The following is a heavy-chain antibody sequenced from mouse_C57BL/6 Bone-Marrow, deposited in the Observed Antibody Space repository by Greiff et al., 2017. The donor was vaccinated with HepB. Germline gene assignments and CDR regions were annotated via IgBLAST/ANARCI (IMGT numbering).Heavy chain of an antibody. CDR3: ARVYYYGSSHAMDY. CDR2: ISNLAYSI. J-gene: IGHJ4*01. CDR1: GFTFSDYG. V-gene: IGHV5-15*01. Sequence: EVKLMESGGGLVQPGGSLKLSCAASGFTFSDYGMAWVRQAPRKGPEWVAFISNLAYSIYYADTVTGRFTISRENAKNTLYLEMSSLRSEDTAMYYCARVYYYGSSHAMDYWGQGTSVTVSS. D-gene: IGHD1-1*01.